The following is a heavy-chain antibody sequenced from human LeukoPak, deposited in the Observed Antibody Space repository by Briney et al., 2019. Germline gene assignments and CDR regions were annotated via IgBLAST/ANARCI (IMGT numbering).Heavy chain of an antibody. J-gene: IGHJ4*02. CDR1: GGTFSSYA. CDR2: IIPILGIA. Sequence: SVKVSCKASGGTFSSYAITWVRQAPGQGLEWMGRIIPILGIANYAQKFQGRVTITADKSTSTAYMELSSLRSEDTAVYYCAHDSYGSGSFYYFDYWGQGTLVTVSS. V-gene: IGHV1-69*04. D-gene: IGHD3-10*01. CDR3: AHDSYGSGSFYYFDY.